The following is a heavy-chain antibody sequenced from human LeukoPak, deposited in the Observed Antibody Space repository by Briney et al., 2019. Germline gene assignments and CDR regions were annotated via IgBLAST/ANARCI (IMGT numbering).Heavy chain of an antibody. D-gene: IGHD3-10*01. CDR1: GFTFSTYA. CDR2: ISFDGVNT. Sequence: PGGSLRLSCAASGFTFSTYAIHWVRQAPGKGLEWVAVISFDGVNTFYADSVKGRFTISRDNSKNTLYLQMNSLRAEDTAVYYCAKDLSWFGELSALDYWGQGTLVTVSS. J-gene: IGHJ4*02. CDR3: AKDLSWFGELSALDY. V-gene: IGHV3-30*04.